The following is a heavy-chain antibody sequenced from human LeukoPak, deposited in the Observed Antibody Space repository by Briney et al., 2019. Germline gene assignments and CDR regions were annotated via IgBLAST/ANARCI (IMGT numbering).Heavy chain of an antibody. CDR2: IYYSGST. D-gene: IGHD3-10*01. CDR3: ARSELLWFGGVNSGFDY. CDR1: GGSFSSYY. V-gene: IGHV4-59*01. J-gene: IGHJ4*02. Sequence: SGTLSLTCTVSGGSFSSYYWSWIRQPPGKGLEWIGYIYYSGSTNYNPSLKSRVTISLDTSKNQFSLKLSSVTAADTAVYYCARSELLWFGGVNSGFDYWGQGTLVTVSS.